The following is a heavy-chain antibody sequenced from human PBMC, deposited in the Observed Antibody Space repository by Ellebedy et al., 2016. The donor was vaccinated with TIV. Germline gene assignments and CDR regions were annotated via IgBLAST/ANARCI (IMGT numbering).Heavy chain of an antibody. Sequence: ASVKVSXXASGYTFTGYYMHWVRQAPGQGLEWMGWINPNSGGTNYAQKFQGRVTMTRDTSISTAYMELSRLRSDDTAVYYCARSAHSASFDYWGQGTLVTVSS. CDR1: GYTFTGYY. J-gene: IGHJ4*02. CDR3: ARSAHSASFDY. CDR2: INPNSGGT. V-gene: IGHV1-2*02.